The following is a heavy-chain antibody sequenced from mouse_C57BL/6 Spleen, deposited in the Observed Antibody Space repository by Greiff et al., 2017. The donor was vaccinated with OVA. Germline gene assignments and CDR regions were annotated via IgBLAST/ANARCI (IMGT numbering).Heavy chain of an antibody. D-gene: IGHD1-1*01. V-gene: IGHV1-82*01. CDR2: IYPGDGDT. CDR1: GYAFSSSW. J-gene: IGHJ4*01. CDR3: ATVVATDAMDY. Sequence: VKLMESGPELVKPGASVKISCKASGYAFSSSWMNWVKQRPGKGLEWIGRIYPGDGDTNYNGKFKGKATLTADKSSSTAYMQLSSLTSEDSAVYFCATVVATDAMDYWGQGTSVTVSS.